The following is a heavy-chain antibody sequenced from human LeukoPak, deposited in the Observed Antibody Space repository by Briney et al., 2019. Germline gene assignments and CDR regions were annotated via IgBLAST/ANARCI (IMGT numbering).Heavy chain of an antibody. CDR3: ATGAYYYDSSGYAR. V-gene: IGHV3-11*04. J-gene: IGHJ4*02. D-gene: IGHD3-22*01. CDR2: ISVSGTTI. CDR1: RFTFRDFY. Sequence: GGSLRLSCAASRFTFRDFYMRWIRQAPGKGVEGVSYISVSGTTIYDADSVKGRFTISRDNAKNSLYLQMNSLRGEDTAVYYCATGAYYYDSSGYARWGQGTLVTVSS.